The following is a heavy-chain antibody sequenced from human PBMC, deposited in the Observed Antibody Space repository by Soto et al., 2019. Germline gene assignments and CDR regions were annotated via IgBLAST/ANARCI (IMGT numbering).Heavy chain of an antibody. CDR2: LSAHNGNT. V-gene: IGHV1-18*01. CDR3: ARGRYGDY. D-gene: IGHD1-1*01. J-gene: IGHJ4*01. Sequence: QVHLVQSGAEVKKPGASVKVSCKGSGYAFTTYGITWVRQAPGQGLEWMGWLSAHNGNTNYAQKLQGRVTVTRDTSTSTAYMELRSMRSDHTAVYYCARGRYGDYSGHGALVTVSS. CDR1: GYAFTTYG.